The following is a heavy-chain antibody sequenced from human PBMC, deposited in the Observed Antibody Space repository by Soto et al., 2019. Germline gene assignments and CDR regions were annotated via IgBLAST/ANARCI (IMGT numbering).Heavy chain of an antibody. CDR3: ARARGVNYCASSGYYRYYFDY. J-gene: IGHJ4*02. Sequence: ASVKVSCKASGYTFTSYYMHWVRQAPGHGLEWMGIINPSGGSTSYEQKFQGRVTMTRDTSTSTVYMELSSLRSEDTAVYYCARARGVNYCASSGYYRYYFDYWGQGTLVTVPS. D-gene: IGHD3-22*01. CDR1: GYTFTSYY. CDR2: INPSGGST. V-gene: IGHV1-46*01.